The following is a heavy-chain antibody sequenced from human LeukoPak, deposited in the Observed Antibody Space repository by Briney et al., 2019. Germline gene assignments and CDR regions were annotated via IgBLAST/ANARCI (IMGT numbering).Heavy chain of an antibody. CDR1: GESLNSYY. CDR3: ASMEPDYDILTGYYTH. CDR2: IYYSGST. V-gene: IGHV4-39*01. D-gene: IGHD3-9*01. Sequence: PSETLSLTCAVYGESLNSYYWSWVRQPPGEGLEWIGSIYYSGSTYYNPSLKSRVTISVDTSKNQFSLKLSSVTAADTAVYYCASMEPDYDILTGYYTHWGQGTLVTVSS. J-gene: IGHJ4*02.